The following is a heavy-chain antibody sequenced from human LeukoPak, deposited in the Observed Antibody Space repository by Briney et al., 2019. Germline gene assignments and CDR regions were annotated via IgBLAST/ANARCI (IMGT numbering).Heavy chain of an antibody. Sequence: PSETLSLTCAVYGGSFSGYYWSWIRQPPGKGLEWIGEINHSGSTNYNPSLKSRISMSVDTSENQISLKLSSITAADTAVYYCARDTGYFGSGGFDYWGQGTLVTVSS. CDR3: ARDTGYFGSGGFDY. CDR1: GGSFSGYY. J-gene: IGHJ4*02. V-gene: IGHV4-34*10. D-gene: IGHD3-10*01. CDR2: INHSGST.